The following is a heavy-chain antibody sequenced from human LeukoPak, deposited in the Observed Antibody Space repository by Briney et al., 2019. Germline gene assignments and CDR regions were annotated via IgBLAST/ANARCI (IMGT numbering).Heavy chain of an antibody. CDR1: GFTFSSYG. J-gene: IGHJ4*02. D-gene: IGHD1-26*01. CDR3: AKERRVGATGEGPFDY. Sequence: LAGGSLRLSCAASGFTFSSYGMSWVRQAPGKGLEWVSVISGSGGSTYYADSVKGRFTISRDNSKNTLYLQMNSLRAEDTAVYYCAKERRVGATGEGPFDYWGQGTLVTVSS. CDR2: ISGSGGST. V-gene: IGHV3-23*01.